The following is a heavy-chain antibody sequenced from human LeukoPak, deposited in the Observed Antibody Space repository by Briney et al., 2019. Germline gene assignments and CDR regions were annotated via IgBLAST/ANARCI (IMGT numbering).Heavy chain of an antibody. J-gene: IGHJ4*02. D-gene: IGHD2-15*01. V-gene: IGHV1-18*01. CDR1: GYTFTSYG. Sequence: ASVKVSCKASGYTFTSYGISWVRQAPGQGLEWMGWISAYNGNTNYAQKLQGRVTMTTDTSTSTAYMELRSQRSDDTAVYYCARDRTPFLGYCSGGSCYPYDYWGQGTLVTVSS. CDR3: ARDRTPFLGYCSGGSCYPYDY. CDR2: ISAYNGNT.